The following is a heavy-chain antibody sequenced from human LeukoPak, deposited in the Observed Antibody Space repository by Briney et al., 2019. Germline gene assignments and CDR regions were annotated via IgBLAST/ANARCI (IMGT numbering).Heavy chain of an antibody. D-gene: IGHD1-1*01. Sequence: PGGSLRLSCAASGFTFSTYSMNWVRQAPGKGLEWVSSISSSSDYIYSAVSVKGRFTISRDNAKSSPYLQMNSLRAEDTAVYYCARYTGTTGTTYHYYGVDVWGQGTTVTVSS. J-gene: IGHJ6*02. V-gene: IGHV3-21*06. CDR2: ISSSSDYI. CDR3: ARYTGTTGTTYHYYGVDV. CDR1: GFTFSTYS.